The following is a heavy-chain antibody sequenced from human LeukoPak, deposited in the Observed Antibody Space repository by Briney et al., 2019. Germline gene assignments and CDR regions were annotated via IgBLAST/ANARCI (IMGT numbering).Heavy chain of an antibody. D-gene: IGHD2-8*02. CDR2: IAYDGRKQ. J-gene: IGHJ4*02. V-gene: IGHV3-30*03. CDR1: GLTFSSYG. Sequence: PGGSLRLSCAASGLTFSSYGMHWVRQPPGKGLEWVAVIAYDGRKQYYVDSVKGRFTISRDNAKNSLYLQMNSLRAEDTAVYHCARGVPTGVDYFDYWGQGTLVTVSS. CDR3: ARGVPTGVDYFDY.